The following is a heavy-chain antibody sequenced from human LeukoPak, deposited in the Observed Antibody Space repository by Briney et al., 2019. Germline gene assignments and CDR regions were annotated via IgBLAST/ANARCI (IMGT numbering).Heavy chain of an antibody. CDR1: EYSFTSYW. V-gene: IGHV5-10-1*01. D-gene: IGHD1-7*01. J-gene: IGHJ6*04. Sequence: GESLRISCKGSEYSFTSYWISWVRQMPGKGLEWMGRIDPSDSYTNYSPSFQGHVTISADKSISTAYLQWSGLKASDTAMYYCARLPELLGNYYYHYYGMDVWGKGTTVTVSS. CDR3: ARLPELLGNYYYHYYGMDV. CDR2: IDPSDSYT.